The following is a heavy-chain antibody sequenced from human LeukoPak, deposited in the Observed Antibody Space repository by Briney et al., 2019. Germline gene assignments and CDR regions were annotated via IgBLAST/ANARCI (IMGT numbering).Heavy chain of an antibody. CDR3: ARRYFDY. CDR1: GFTFSGFW. CDR2: INSDGSEG. Sequence: GGSLRLSCAVSGFTFSGFWMSWSRQAPGKGLEWVASINSDGSEGYYADVVKGRFTISRDNAKNSLYLQINSLRAEDTAVYYCARRYFDYWGQGTLVTVSS. V-gene: IGHV3-7*03. J-gene: IGHJ4*02.